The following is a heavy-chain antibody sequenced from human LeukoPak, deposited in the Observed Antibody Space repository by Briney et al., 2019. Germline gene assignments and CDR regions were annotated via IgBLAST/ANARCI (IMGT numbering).Heavy chain of an antibody. CDR2: IRSKAYGGTT. V-gene: IGHV3-49*04. D-gene: IGHD5-12*01. J-gene: IGHJ3*02. CDR3: TRYSGYFDAFDI. CDR1: GFTFGDYA. Sequence: SGGSLRLSCTASGFTFGDYAMSWVRQAPGKGLEWLGFIRSKAYGGTTEYAASVKGRFTISRDDSKSIAYLQMNSLKTEDTAVYYRTRYSGYFDAFDIWGQGTMVTVSS.